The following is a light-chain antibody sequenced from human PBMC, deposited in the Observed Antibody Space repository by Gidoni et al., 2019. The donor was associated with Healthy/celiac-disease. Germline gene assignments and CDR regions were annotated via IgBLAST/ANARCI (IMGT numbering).Light chain of an antibody. CDR2: KAS. CDR3: QQYNSYWGT. Sequence: DIQMTQSPSTLSASVGDRVTITCRASPSISRWLAWYQQKPVKAPKLLIYKASSLEIGVPSRFSGSGSGTEFALTISILQPDDFATYYCQQYNSYWGTFGQGTKVEIK. CDR1: PSISRW. J-gene: IGKJ1*01. V-gene: IGKV1-5*03.